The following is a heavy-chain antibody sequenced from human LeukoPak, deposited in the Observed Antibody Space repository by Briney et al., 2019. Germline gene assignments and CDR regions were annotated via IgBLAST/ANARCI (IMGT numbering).Heavy chain of an antibody. CDR1: GFTFSSYM. V-gene: IGHV3-21*01. CDR3: ARSLTTLTYEGY. CDR2: INSGSTYT. Sequence: PGGSLRLSCAASGFTFSSYMMNWVRQAPGKGLEWVSSINSGSTYTYYTESVKGRFTVSRDNAKNSLFLQMNSLRAEDTAIYYCARSLTTLTYEGYWGQGTLVTVSS. D-gene: IGHD1-1*01. J-gene: IGHJ4*02.